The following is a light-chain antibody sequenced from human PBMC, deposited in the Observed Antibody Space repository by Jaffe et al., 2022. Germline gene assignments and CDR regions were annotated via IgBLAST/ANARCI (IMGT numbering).Light chain of an antibody. CDR2: DVT. J-gene: IGLJ2*01. Sequence: QSALTQPRSVSGSPGQSVTISCTGTSSDVGGYNYVSWYQQHPGKAPKLIIYDVTKRPSGVPDRFSGSKSGNTASLTISGLQAEDEADYYCCSYAGSSTFVVFGGGTKLTVL. CDR1: SSDVGGYNY. CDR3: CSYAGSSTFVV. V-gene: IGLV2-11*01.